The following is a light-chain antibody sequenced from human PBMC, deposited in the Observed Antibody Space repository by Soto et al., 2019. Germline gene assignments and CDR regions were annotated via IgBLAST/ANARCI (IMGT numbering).Light chain of an antibody. CDR3: QQYATPPET. CDR2: GAS. Sequence: EIVLTQSPGTLSLSPGERATLSCRAIQSVTSTSLAWYQQKPGQAPRLLIYGASSRATDIPDRFSGSGSGTDFTLIISRLEPEDFAVYYCQQYATPPETFGQGTKV. J-gene: IGKJ1*01. CDR1: QSVTSTS. V-gene: IGKV3-20*01.